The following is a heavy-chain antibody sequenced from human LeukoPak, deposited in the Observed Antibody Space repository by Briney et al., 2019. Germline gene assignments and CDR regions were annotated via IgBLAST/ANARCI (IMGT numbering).Heavy chain of an antibody. CDR1: GGTFSSYA. J-gene: IGHJ5*02. Sequence: SVKVSCKASGGTFSSYAISWVRQAPGQGLEWMGGIIPIFGTANYAQKFQGRVTITADESTSTAYMELSSLRSDDTAVYYCARGYSYGLNWFDPWGQGTLVTVSS. V-gene: IGHV1-69*13. CDR2: IIPIFGTA. CDR3: ARGYSYGLNWFDP. D-gene: IGHD5-18*01.